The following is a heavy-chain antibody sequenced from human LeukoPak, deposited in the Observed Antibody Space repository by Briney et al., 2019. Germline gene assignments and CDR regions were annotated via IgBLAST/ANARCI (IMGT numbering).Heavy chain of an antibody. V-gene: IGHV3-33*08. CDR3: ATGVWFATH. CDR1: GFTFSSYG. Sequence: GGSLRLSCAASGFTFSSYGMHWVRRAPGKGLEWLAGIWNDGINKYYADSVKGRFTISRDNVLNTVSLHMDSLGTEDTAVYYCATGVWFATHWGQGTLVTVSS. J-gene: IGHJ4*02. D-gene: IGHD3-10*01. CDR2: IWNDGINK.